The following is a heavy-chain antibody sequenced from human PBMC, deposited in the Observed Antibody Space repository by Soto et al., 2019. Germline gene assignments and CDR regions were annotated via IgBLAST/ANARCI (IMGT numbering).Heavy chain of an antibody. V-gene: IGHV3-53*01. J-gene: IGHJ4*02. Sequence: VQLVESGGGLVQPGGSLRLSCVGSGFTVTDNHMTWVRQAPGRGPEWVSTIYYNGNTFHADSVWGRFTISRDTSKNRLFLQMNSLRAEDTAVYYCATGGDTAKDGYWGQGTLVTVSS. D-gene: IGHD5-18*01. CDR2: IYYNGNT. CDR1: GFTVTDNH. CDR3: ATGGDTAKDGY.